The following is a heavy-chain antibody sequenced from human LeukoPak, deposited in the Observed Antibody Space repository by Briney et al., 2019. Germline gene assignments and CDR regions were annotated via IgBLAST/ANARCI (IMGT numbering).Heavy chain of an antibody. Sequence: PGGSLRLSCAASGFTFSSYAMHWVRQAPGKGLEWVAVISYDGSNKYYADSVKGRFTISRDNSKNTLYLQMNSLRAEDTAVYYCARSGSQDAFDIWGQGTMVTVSS. CDR1: GFTFSSYA. CDR3: ARSGSQDAFDI. J-gene: IGHJ3*02. CDR2: ISYDGSNK. D-gene: IGHD1-26*01. V-gene: IGHV3-30-3*01.